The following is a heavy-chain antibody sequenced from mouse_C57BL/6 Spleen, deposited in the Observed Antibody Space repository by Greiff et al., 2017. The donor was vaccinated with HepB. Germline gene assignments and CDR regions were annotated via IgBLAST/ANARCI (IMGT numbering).Heavy chain of an antibody. V-gene: IGHV2-6-1*01. CDR1: GFSLTSYG. J-gene: IGHJ4*01. D-gene: IGHD2-3*01. CDR2: IWSDGST. Sequence: QVQLQESGPGLVAPSPSLSITCTVSGFSLTSYGVHWVRQPPGKGLEWLVVIWSDGSTTYNSALKSRLSISKDNSKSKVFLKMNSLQTDDTAMYYCARHYNYDGYSYAMDYWGQGTSVTVSS. CDR3: ARHYNYDGYSYAMDY.